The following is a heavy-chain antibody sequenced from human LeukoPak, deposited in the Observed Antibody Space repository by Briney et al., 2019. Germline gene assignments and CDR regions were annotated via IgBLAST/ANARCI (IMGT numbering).Heavy chain of an antibody. V-gene: IGHV3-33*05. Sequence: GGSMRLSCAASGFTFDIYCMHCVRPAPGGGLGWVALILYDGSNEYYADSVKGGFIISRENYKDTLYLQMSSLRAEDTAVYYCARSKTYYYDSSAYASASKALDIWGQGTMVTVSS. D-gene: IGHD3-22*01. CDR1: GFTFDIYC. J-gene: IGHJ3*02. CDR3: ARSKTYYYDSSAYASASKALDI. CDR2: ILYDGSNE.